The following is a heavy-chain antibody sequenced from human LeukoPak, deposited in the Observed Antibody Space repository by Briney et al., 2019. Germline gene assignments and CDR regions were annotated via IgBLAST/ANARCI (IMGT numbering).Heavy chain of an antibody. CDR3: ASQPYYYGSGSTFDY. Sequence: ASVNVSCKASGYTFTVYYMHXGRQAXGXXXXXXXXINPNSGGTNYAQKFQGRVTMTRDTSISTAYMELSRLRSDDTAVYYCASQPYYYGSGSTFDYWGQGTLVTVSS. CDR2: INPNSGGT. V-gene: IGHV1-2*02. CDR1: GYTFTVYY. D-gene: IGHD3-10*01. J-gene: IGHJ4*02.